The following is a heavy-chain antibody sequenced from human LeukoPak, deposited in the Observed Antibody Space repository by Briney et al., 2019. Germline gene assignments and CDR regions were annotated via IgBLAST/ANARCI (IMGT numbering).Heavy chain of an antibody. V-gene: IGHV4-39*07. CDR1: GGSISSRSYY. CDR2: IYYSGST. J-gene: IGHJ4*02. D-gene: IGHD6-19*01. Sequence: NPSETLSLTCTVSGGSISSRSYYWGWIRQPPGKGLEWIGSIYYSGSTYYNPSLKSRVTISVDTSKNQFSLKLSSVTAANSAVYYCATYYVAVAGTGFDYWGQGTLVTVSS. CDR3: ATYYVAVAGTGFDY.